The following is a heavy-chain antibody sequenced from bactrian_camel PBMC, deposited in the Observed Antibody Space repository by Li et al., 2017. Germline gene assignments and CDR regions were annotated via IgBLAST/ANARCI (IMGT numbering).Heavy chain of an antibody. V-gene: IGHV3S9*01. Sequence: LVESGGGSVQAGGSLRLSCVASGDTARSCLCWARQAPGKEREGVAALDSDGSTYLADSVKGRFTISQDKAKNTVYLKMDNLRPEDTAMYGCAAGRALWRAACGSGPSVTRGAFDFWGRGTQVTVS. CDR3: AAGRALWRAACGSGPSVTRGAFDF. J-gene: IGHJ4*01. CDR1: GDTARSC. CDR2: LDSDGST. D-gene: IGHD2*01.